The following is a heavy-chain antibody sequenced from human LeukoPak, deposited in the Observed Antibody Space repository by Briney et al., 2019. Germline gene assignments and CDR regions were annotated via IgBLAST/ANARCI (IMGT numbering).Heavy chain of an antibody. CDR2: INHSGST. CDR3: ARGCKAISRSTYSSSWYKSWFDP. V-gene: IGHV4-34*01. D-gene: IGHD6-13*01. Sequence: PSETLSLTCAVYGGSFSGYYWSWIRQPPGKGLEWIGEINHSGSTNYNPSLKSRVTISVDTSKNQFSLKLSSVTAADTAVYCCARGCKAISRSTYSSSWYKSWFDPWGQGTLVTVSS. CDR1: GGSFSGYY. J-gene: IGHJ5*02.